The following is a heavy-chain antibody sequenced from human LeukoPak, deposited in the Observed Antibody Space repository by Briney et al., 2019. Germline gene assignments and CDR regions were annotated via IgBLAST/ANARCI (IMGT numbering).Heavy chain of an antibody. J-gene: IGHJ4*02. D-gene: IGHD5-12*01. CDR3: ASIGYRSPY. Sequence: SETLSLTCAVYGGSFSGYYWSWIRQHPGKGLEWIGYIYYSGSTYYNPSLKSRVTISVDTSKNQFSLKLSSVTAADTAVYYCASIGYRSPYWGQGTLVTVSS. CDR2: IYYSGST. CDR1: GGSFSGYY. V-gene: IGHV4-31*11.